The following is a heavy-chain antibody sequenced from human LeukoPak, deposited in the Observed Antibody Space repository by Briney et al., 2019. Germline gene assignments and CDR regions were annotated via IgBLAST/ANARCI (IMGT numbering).Heavy chain of an antibody. CDR3: TTGLRYVLDY. D-gene: IGHD4-17*01. V-gene: IGHV3-15*01. Sequence: PGGSLRLSCAASGFTFSNAWMSWVRQAPGKGLGWVGRIKSKTDGGATDYAAPVKGRFTISRDHSKNTLYLQMNTLKTEDKAVYYCTTGLRYVLDYWGQGTLVTVSS. CDR2: IKSKTDGGAT. CDR1: GFTFSNAW. J-gene: IGHJ4*02.